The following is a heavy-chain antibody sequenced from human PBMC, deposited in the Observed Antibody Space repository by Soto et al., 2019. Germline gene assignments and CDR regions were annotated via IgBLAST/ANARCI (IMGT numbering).Heavy chain of an antibody. J-gene: IGHJ6*02. V-gene: IGHV1-69*12. Sequence: QVQLVQSGAEVKKPGSSVKVSCKASGGTFSSYAISWVRQAPGQGLEWMGGIIPIFGTANYAQKFQGRVTITAGESTSTADRGLSRLRSEDTAVYYCARHVPAAGYYYGMDVWGQGTTVTVSS. CDR2: IIPIFGTA. D-gene: IGHD2-2*01. CDR1: GGTFSSYA. CDR3: ARHVPAAGYYYGMDV.